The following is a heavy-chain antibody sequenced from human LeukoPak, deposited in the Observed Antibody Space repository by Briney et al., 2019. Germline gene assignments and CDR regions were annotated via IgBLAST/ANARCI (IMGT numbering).Heavy chain of an antibody. CDR1: GFTFNTYW. J-gene: IGHJ4*02. CDR2: IKQDGSEK. Sequence: PGGSLRLSCAASGFTFNTYWMTWVRQAPGKGLEWVANIKQDGSEKYYVDSAKGRFTISRDNSKNTLYLQMNSLRAEDTAVYYCAKTRILEWLSPNYFDYWGQGTLVTVSS. D-gene: IGHD3-3*01. V-gene: IGHV3-7*03. CDR3: AKTRILEWLSPNYFDY.